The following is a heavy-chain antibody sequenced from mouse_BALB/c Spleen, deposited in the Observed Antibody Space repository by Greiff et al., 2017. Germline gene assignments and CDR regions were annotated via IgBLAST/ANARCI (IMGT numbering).Heavy chain of an antibody. CDR1: GYTFTDYN. J-gene: IGHJ4*01. D-gene: IGHD3-1*01. CDR2: INPNNGGT. Sequence: VQLQQSGPELVKPGASVKIPCKASGYTFTDYNMDWVKQSHGKSLEWIGDINPNNGGTIYNQKFKGKATLTVDKSSSTAYMELRSLTSEDTAVYYCARSKEDRATITCYAMDYWGQGTSVTVSS. CDR3: ARSKEDRATITCYAMDY. V-gene: IGHV1-18*01.